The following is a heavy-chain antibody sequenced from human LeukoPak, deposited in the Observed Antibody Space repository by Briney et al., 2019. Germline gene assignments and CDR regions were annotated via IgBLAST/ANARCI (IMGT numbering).Heavy chain of an antibody. Sequence: PGGSLRLSCAASGFTFSSYAMSWVRQAPGKGLEWVSAITNSGGTTYYADSVKGRFTISRDNSKNTLYLQMNSLRAEDTAVYYCASGKKGSPYYYYYYYMDVWGQGTTVTVSS. CDR1: GFTFSSYA. D-gene: IGHD4-23*01. CDR3: ASGKKGSPYYYYYYYMDV. J-gene: IGHJ6*03. V-gene: IGHV3-23*01. CDR2: ITNSGGTT.